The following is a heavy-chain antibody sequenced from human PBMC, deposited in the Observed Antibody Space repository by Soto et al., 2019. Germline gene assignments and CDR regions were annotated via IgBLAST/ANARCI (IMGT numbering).Heavy chain of an antibody. CDR2: IYYSGST. CDR3: ARGLEGGSSPPFDY. V-gene: IGHV4-31*02. Sequence: SSETLSLTCTVSGGSISSGGYYWSWIRQHPGKGLEWIGYIYYSGSTYYNPSLKSRVTISVDTSKNQFSLKLSSVTAADTAVYYCARGLEGGSSPPFDYWGQGTLVTVSS. J-gene: IGHJ4*02. D-gene: IGHD2-15*01. CDR1: GGSISSGGYY.